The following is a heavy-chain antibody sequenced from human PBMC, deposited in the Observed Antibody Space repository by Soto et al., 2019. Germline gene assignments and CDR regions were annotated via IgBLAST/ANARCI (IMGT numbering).Heavy chain of an antibody. D-gene: IGHD6-19*01. J-gene: IGHJ4*01. CDR3: ARDLFGSSDWYFDFGN. V-gene: IGHV1-18*01. CDR1: GYTFTRYA. Sequence: ASVKVSCKASGYTFTRYAISWVRQAPGQGLERMGWINAYNGNANYAQRHQGRVTMTTDTSTTTAYLELGSLISDDTAVYYCARDLFGSSDWYFDFGNWGHGTLVTVTS. CDR2: INAYNGNA.